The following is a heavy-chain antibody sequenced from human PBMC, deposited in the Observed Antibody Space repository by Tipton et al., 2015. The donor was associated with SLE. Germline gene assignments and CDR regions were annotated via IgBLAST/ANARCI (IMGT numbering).Heavy chain of an antibody. Sequence: TLSLTCTVSGGSISSGAYCWSWIRQHPGKGLEWIGYIYYSGTTYYNPSLKSRVTISVDTSKNQFSLKLSSVTAADTAVYYCARGGYYDSSGYYQKYMDVWGKGTTVTVSS. CDR3: ARGGYYDSSGYYQKYMDV. CDR2: IYYSGTT. CDR1: GGSISSGAYC. D-gene: IGHD3-22*01. V-gene: IGHV4-31*03. J-gene: IGHJ6*03.